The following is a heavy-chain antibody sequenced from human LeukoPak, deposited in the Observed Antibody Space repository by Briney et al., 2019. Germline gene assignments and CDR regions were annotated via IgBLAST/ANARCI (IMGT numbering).Heavy chain of an antibody. V-gene: IGHV3-66*02. Sequence: GGSLRLSCAASGFTVSSNYMSWVRQAPGKGLEGVSVIYSGGSTYYADSVKGRFTISRDNSKNTLYLQMNSLRAEDTAVYYCARGTVLRFLEWAVALDYWGQGTLVTVSS. J-gene: IGHJ4*02. CDR1: GFTVSSNY. CDR3: ARGTVLRFLEWAVALDY. CDR2: IYSGGST. D-gene: IGHD3-3*01.